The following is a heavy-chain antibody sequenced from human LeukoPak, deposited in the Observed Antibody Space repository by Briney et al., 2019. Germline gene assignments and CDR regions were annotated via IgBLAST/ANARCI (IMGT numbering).Heavy chain of an antibody. CDR1: GFTYSSYN. CDR2: ISSSGSHI. CDR3: ARDGGSSGSGAYYMDV. D-gene: IGHD2-15*01. Sequence: GGSLRLSCAASGFTYSSYNMHWVRQAPGKGLEGVSSISSSGSHIYYADSVKGRITISRDNAKNSVYLQMNSLRAEDTAVYYCARDGGSSGSGAYYMDVWGKGTTVTISS. V-gene: IGHV3-21*01. J-gene: IGHJ6*03.